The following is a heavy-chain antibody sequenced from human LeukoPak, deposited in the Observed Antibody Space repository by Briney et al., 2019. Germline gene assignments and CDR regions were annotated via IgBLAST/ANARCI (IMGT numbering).Heavy chain of an antibody. V-gene: IGHV4-38-2*01. CDR1: SYSISSGSY. CDR3: ARVTYVDDMLYQYFDY. D-gene: IGHD3-16*02. CDR2: IFHSGNS. J-gene: IGHJ4*02. Sequence: SETLSLTCAVSSYSISSGSYWGWIRQSPGKGLEWVGSIFHSGNSYYNPSLKRLLTISVDTSKNQLSLKLTSVTAADTALYYCARVTYVDDMLYQYFDYWGQGILVTVSS.